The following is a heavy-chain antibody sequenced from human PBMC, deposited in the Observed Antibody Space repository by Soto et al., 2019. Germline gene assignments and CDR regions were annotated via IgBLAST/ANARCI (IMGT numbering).Heavy chain of an antibody. V-gene: IGHV1-18*01. Sequence: ASVKVSCKASGYTFTRYGISWVRQAPGQGLEWMGWISAYNGNTNYAQKLQGRVTMTTDTSTSTAYMELRSLRSDDTAVYYCARDRYYDFWSGYSLNYYYYGMDVWGQGTTVTVSS. CDR3: ARDRYYDFWSGYSLNYYYYGMDV. D-gene: IGHD3-3*01. CDR1: GYTFTRYG. J-gene: IGHJ6*02. CDR2: ISAYNGNT.